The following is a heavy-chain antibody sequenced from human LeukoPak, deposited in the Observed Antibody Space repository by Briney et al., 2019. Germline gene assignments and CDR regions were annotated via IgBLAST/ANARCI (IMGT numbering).Heavy chain of an antibody. CDR2: INLNGYT. CDR1: GDSINNYNW. CDR3: ARQKDIVVVVAATIFDY. V-gene: IGHV4/OR15-8*02. Sequence: MTSETLSLTCSVSGDSINNYNWWSWVRQPPGKGLEWIGEINLNGYTNYNPSLNGRVTMSIDISKNHFSLSLTSVTAADTAVYYCARQKDIVVVVAATIFDYWGQGTLVTVSS. J-gene: IGHJ4*02. D-gene: IGHD2-15*01.